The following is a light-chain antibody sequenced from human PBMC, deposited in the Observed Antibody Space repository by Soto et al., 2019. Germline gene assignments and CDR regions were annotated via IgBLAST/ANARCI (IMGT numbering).Light chain of an antibody. Sequence: DIQMTQSPSTLSASVGDRVTTTCRASQAISSRLVWYQQKPGKAPKLLIYKTTTLEGGVPSRFSGSGSGTEFTLTISSLQPDDLAIYYCQHYDTYSPFGGGTKVEIK. J-gene: IGKJ4*02. CDR2: KTT. V-gene: IGKV1-5*03. CDR3: QHYDTYSP. CDR1: QAISSR.